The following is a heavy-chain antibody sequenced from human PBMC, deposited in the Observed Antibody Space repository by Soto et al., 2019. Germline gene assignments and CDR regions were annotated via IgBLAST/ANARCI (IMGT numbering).Heavy chain of an antibody. D-gene: IGHD3-10*01. CDR3: ESSTMASAFDI. Sequence: PXGSLRLSCAAPGFTFSSYAMHWVRQAPGKGLEWVAVISYDGSNKYYADSVKGRFTISRDNSKNALYLQMNSLRAEDTAVYYCESSTMASAFDIWGQGTMVTVSS. V-gene: IGHV3-30-3*01. CDR2: ISYDGSNK. J-gene: IGHJ3*02. CDR1: GFTFSSYA.